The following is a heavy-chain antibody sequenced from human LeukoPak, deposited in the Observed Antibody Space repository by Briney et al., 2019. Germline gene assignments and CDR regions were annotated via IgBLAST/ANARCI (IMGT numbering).Heavy chain of an antibody. D-gene: IGHD6-13*01. V-gene: IGHV3-23*01. CDR1: GFTFSSYA. CDR3: AKDQSSGSWYSLYFDY. J-gene: IGHJ4*02. CDR2: ISGSGGST. Sequence: GGSLRLSCAASGFTFSSYAMSWVRQAPGKGLEWVSAISGSGGSTYYADSVKGRFTISRDNSKNTLYLQMNSLRAEDTAVYYCAKDQSSGSWYSLYFDYWGQGTLVTVSS.